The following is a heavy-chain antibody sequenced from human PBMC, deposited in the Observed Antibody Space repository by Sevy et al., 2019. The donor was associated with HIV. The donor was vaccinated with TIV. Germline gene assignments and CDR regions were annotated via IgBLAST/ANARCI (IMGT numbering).Heavy chain of an antibody. CDR3: AKGQRWFGELPGLAFDI. Sequence: GGSLRLSCAASGFTFSSYGMHWVRQAPGKGLEWVAVISYDGSNKYYADSVKGRLTISRDNSKNTLYLQMNSLRAEDTAVYYCAKGQRWFGELPGLAFDIWGQGTMVTVSS. CDR2: ISYDGSNK. J-gene: IGHJ3*02. D-gene: IGHD3-10*01. CDR1: GFTFSSYG. V-gene: IGHV3-30*18.